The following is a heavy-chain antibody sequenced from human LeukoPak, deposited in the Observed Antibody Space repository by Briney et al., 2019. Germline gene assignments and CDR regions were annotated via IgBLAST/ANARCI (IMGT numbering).Heavy chain of an antibody. D-gene: IGHD3-9*01. J-gene: IGHJ4*02. CDR1: GGSISSGDYY. CDR3: ARADVLRYFDWLISPFDY. CDR2: IYYSGST. V-gene: IGHV4-30-4*08. Sequence: SQTLSLTCTVSGGSISSGDYYWSWIRQPPGKGLEWIGYIYYSGSTYYNPSLKSRVTISVDTSKNQFSLKLSSVTAADTAVYYCARADVLRYFDWLISPFDYWGQGTLVTVSS.